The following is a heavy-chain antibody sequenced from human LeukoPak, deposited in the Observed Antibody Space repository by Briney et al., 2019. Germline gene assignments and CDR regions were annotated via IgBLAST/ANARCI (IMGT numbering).Heavy chain of an antibody. CDR3: AREGVVPAALDY. CDR2: IIPIFGTA. D-gene: IGHD2-2*01. CDR1: GGTFISYA. J-gene: IGHJ4*02. Sequence: ASVKVSCKASGGTFISYAISWVRQAPGKGLEWMGGIIPIFGTANYAQKFQGRVTITADESTSTAYMELSSLRSEDTAVYYCAREGVVPAALDYWGQGTLVTVSS. V-gene: IGHV1-69*13.